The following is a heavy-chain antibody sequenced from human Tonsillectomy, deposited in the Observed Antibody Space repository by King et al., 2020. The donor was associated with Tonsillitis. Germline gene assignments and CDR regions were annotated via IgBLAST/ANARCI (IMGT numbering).Heavy chain of an antibody. J-gene: IGHJ4*02. CDR2: IHPGDSDT. CDR3: ARQGDHYFGSGSFTD. D-gene: IGHD3-10*01. Sequence: QLVQSGAEVKKPGESLKISCQGSGYIFTSCWIGWVRQMPGKGLEWMGIIHPGDSDTRYSPSFQGQVAISADRSIGTAYLQWSSLKASDTAIYYCARQGDHYFGSGSFTDWGQGTLVTVSS. V-gene: IGHV5-51*01. CDR1: GYIFTSCW.